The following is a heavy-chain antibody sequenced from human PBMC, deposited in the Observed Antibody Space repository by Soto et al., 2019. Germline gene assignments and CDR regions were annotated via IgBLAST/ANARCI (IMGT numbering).Heavy chain of an antibody. CDR3: TGITWFRGMDA. CDR2: TYYKSKWNN. CDR1: GDSVSSNSAG. J-gene: IGHJ6*02. D-gene: IGHD3-10*01. V-gene: IGHV6-1*01. Sequence: SQTLSLTCVISGDSVSSNSAGLNWIRQSPSRGLEWLGRTYYKSKWNNDYALSVKSRITINPDTSKNQFSLHLYSVTPEDTAVYYCTGITWFRGMDAWGQGTPVTVSS.